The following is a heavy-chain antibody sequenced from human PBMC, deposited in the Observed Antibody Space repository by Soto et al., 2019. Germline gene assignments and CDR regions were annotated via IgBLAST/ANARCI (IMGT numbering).Heavy chain of an antibody. D-gene: IGHD5-18*01. CDR3: AXDRSDTAMDGFDY. CDR2: ISGSGGST. CDR1: GFTFSSYA. Sequence: GGSLRLSCAASGFTFSSYAMSWVRQAPGKGLEWVSAISGSGGSTYYADSVXXXXXXXXXXXXXXXXXXXXXXXXXXXXXXXXAXDRSDTAMDGFDYWGQGTLVTVSS. J-gene: IGHJ4*02. V-gene: IGHV3-23*01.